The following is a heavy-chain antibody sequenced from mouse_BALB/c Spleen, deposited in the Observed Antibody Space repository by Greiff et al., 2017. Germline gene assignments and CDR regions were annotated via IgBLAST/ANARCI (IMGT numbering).Heavy chain of an antibody. V-gene: IGHV5-6-4*01. CDR1: GFTFSSYT. J-gene: IGHJ2*01. CDR3: TRAPRGY. CDR2: ISSGGSYT. Sequence: EVMLVESGGGLVKPGGSLKLSCAASGFTFSSYTMSWVRQTPEKRLEWVATISSGGSYTYYPDSVKGRFTISRDNAKNTLYLQMSSLKSEDTAMYYCTRAPRGYWGQGTTLTVSS.